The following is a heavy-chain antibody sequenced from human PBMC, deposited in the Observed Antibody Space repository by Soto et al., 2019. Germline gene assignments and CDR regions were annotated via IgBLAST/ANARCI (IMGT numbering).Heavy chain of an antibody. CDR1: GGSFNSGVHS. D-gene: IGHD2-2*01. V-gene: IGHV4-30-2*01. CDR3: ARGGVPVAIGGFDL. CDR2: IYQSGTT. Sequence: QLQMRESGSAFVKPSETLSLTCSVSGGSFNSGVHSWNWIRQPPGEALEWIGYIYQSGTTYYNPSLNGRVTISLEGSNNQLSLNLNSVTAADTAVYYCARGGVPVAIGGFDLWGQGTLVTVSS. J-gene: IGHJ5*02.